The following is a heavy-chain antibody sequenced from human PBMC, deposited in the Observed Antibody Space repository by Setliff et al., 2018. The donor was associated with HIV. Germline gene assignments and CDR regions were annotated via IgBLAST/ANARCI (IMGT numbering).Heavy chain of an antibody. Sequence: GGSLRLSCAASGFTFSNYAMTWVRQAPGKGLEWVSGISGSGDTTNYADSVKGRFTISRDNAKNSLYLQMNSLRAEDTAVYYCARGDFYDSSGYFTDAFDIWGQGTTVTVSS. CDR1: GFTFSNYA. CDR2: ISGSGDTT. CDR3: ARGDFYDSSGYFTDAFDI. J-gene: IGHJ3*02. V-gene: IGHV3-23*01. D-gene: IGHD3-22*01.